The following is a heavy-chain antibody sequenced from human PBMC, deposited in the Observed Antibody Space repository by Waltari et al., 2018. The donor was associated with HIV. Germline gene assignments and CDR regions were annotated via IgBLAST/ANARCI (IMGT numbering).Heavy chain of an antibody. D-gene: IGHD3-3*02. V-gene: IGHV4-39*01. J-gene: IGHJ6*02. CDR1: GGSMRGTDYY. CDR2: VFYSGAT. Sequence: QLQLQESGPGLVQSSETLSLICSVSGGSMRGTDYYWNWIRQPPGKGLEWIGSVFYSGATYYNPSLKSQVIISVDTFRNQFSLSLTAVTAADTAVYYCARTGKHYSYYYAMDVWGQGTTVTVS. CDR3: ARTGKHYSYYYAMDV.